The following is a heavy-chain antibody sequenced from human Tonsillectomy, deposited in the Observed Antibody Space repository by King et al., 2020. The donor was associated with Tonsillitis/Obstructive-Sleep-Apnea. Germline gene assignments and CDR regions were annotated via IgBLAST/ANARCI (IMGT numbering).Heavy chain of an antibody. CDR2: ISSSSSTI. J-gene: IGHJ4*02. CDR3: ARTYFYGSGSYW. D-gene: IGHD3-10*01. Sequence: VQLVESGGALVQPGGSLRLSCAASRFTFRSYSMNWVRQAPGKGLEWISYISSSSSTIYYADSVRGRFTISRDNAENLLYLHMDSLKDEDTAVYYCARTYFYGSGSYWWGQGTLVTVSS. CDR1: RFTFRSYS. V-gene: IGHV3-48*02.